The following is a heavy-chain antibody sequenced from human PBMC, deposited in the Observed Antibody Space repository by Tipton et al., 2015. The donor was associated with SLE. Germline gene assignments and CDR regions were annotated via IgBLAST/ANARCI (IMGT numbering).Heavy chain of an antibody. V-gene: IGHV4-4*07. J-gene: IGHJ3*01. CDR1: GGSISSYY. CDR2: IYTSGST. Sequence: TLSLTCTVSGGSISSYYWSWIRQPAGQGLEWIGRIYTSGSTNYNPSLKSRVTMSVDTSKNQFSLKLSSVTAADTAGYYCARVAEYSSSSGAFDFWGQGTMVTVSS. CDR3: ARVAEYSSSSGAFDF. D-gene: IGHD6-6*01.